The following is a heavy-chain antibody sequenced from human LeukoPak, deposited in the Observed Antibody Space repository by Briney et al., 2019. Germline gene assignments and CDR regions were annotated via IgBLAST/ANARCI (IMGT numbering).Heavy chain of an antibody. CDR1: EFSVGSNY. Sequence: GGSLRLSCAASEFSVGSNYMTWVRQAPGKGLEWVSLIYSGGSTYYADSAQGRFTISRDNSKNTLYLQMNSLRAEDTAVYYCARGPNGYHNTGGQGTLVTVSS. CDR2: IYSGGST. V-gene: IGHV3-66*01. CDR3: ARGPNGYHNT. J-gene: IGHJ4*02. D-gene: IGHD5-24*01.